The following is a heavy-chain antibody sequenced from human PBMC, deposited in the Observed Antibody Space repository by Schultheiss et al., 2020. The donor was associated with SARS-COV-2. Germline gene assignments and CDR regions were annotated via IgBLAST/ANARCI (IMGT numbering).Heavy chain of an antibody. CDR2: VSHSGGT. V-gene: IGHV4-34*01. J-gene: IGHJ4*02. CDR1: GESFSGFS. CDR3: ARGVGDY. Sequence: SETLSLTCAVFGESFSGFSWTWIRQSPGKGLEWIGQVSHSGGTHFNPSLKRRLTISVDTSKSQFSLRLRSVTAADTAVYYCARGVGDYWGQGALVTVSS.